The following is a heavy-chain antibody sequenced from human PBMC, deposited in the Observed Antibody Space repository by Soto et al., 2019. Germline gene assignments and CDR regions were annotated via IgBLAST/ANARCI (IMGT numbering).Heavy chain of an antibody. CDR2: VIPIFGTA. D-gene: IGHD1-26*01. V-gene: IGHV1-69*01. CDR3: ASEKGATAGFAFDI. J-gene: IGHJ3*02. Sequence: QVQLVQSGAEVKKPGSSVKVSCKASGGTFSSYAISWVRQAPGQGLEWMGGVIPIFGTANCPQKFQGRVTITADEYTSTANMELSSLRSEDTAVYYCASEKGATAGFAFDIWGQGTMVTGSS. CDR1: GGTFSSYA.